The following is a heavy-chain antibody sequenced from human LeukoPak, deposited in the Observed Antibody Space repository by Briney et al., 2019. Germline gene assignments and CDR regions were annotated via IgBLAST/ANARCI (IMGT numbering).Heavy chain of an antibody. CDR3: ARDERYNWNSESDYYYYGMDV. D-gene: IGHD1-7*01. V-gene: IGHV1-18*01. CDR1: GYTFTSYG. Sequence: ASVKVSCKASGYTFTSYGISWVRQAPGQGLEWMGWISAYDGNTNYAQKLQSRVTMTTDTSTSTVYMELRSLRSDDTAVYYCARDERYNWNSESDYYYYGMDVWGQGTTVTVSS. J-gene: IGHJ6*02. CDR2: ISAYDGNT.